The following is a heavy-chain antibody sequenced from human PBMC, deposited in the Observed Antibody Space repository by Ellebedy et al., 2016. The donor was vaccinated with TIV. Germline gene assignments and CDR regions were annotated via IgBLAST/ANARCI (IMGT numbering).Heavy chain of an antibody. D-gene: IGHD2-21*02. CDR1: GLSLSTSGMC. CDR3: ARTLLYCGGDCSYYFDF. CDR2: IFSNGLK. Sequence: SGPTLVKPTQTLTLTCTFSGLSLSTSGMCVSWIRQPPGRALEWLAHIFSNGLKSYNTSLKSRLTISKDTSKSHVVLIMTNMDPVDTATYYCARTLLYCGGDCSYYFDFWGQGSLVTVSS. V-gene: IGHV2-26*01. J-gene: IGHJ4*02.